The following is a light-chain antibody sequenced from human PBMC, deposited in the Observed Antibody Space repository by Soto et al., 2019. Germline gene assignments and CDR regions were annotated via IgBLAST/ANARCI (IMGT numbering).Light chain of an antibody. Sequence: EIVITQSPATLSVSPGERVTLSCRTSLGMSINLAWYRQRPGQAPRLLIYGASSRDTGIPDRFSGSGSGTECTRTISRLEPEDVEVDDCQQYGSSTITFGQGTRLEIK. J-gene: IGKJ5*01. CDR2: GAS. CDR3: QQYGSSTIT. CDR1: LGMSIN. V-gene: IGKV3-20*01.